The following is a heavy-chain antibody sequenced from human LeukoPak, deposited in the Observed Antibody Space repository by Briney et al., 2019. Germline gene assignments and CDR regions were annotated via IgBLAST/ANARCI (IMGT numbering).Heavy chain of an antibody. D-gene: IGHD4-17*01. CDR3: ARDSTVTTYEDAFDI. Sequence: PSETLSLTCTVSGGSISSSSYYWGWIRQPPGKGLEWIGSIYYSGSTYYNPSLKSRVTISVDTSKNQFSLKLSSVTAADTAVYYCARDSTVTTYEDAFDIWGQGTMVTVSS. CDR1: GGSISSSSYY. J-gene: IGHJ3*02. CDR2: IYYSGST. V-gene: IGHV4-39*07.